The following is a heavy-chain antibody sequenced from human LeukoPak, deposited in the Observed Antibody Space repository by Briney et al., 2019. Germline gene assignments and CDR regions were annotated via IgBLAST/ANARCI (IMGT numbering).Heavy chain of an antibody. V-gene: IGHV1-8*01. CDR3: ARGGESSSWRGYYYYYGMDV. Sequence: GASVKVSCKASGYTFTSYDINWVRQATGQGLEWMGWMNPNSGNTGYAQKFQGRVTMTRNTSISTAYMELSSLRSEDTAVYYCARGGESSSWRGYYYYYGMDVWGQGTTVTVSS. CDR1: GYTFTSYD. D-gene: IGHD6-13*01. J-gene: IGHJ6*02. CDR2: MNPNSGNT.